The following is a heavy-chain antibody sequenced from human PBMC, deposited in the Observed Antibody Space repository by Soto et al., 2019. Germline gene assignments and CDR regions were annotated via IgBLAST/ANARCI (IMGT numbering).Heavy chain of an antibody. CDR3: ASAAKRPYSYGQSYNWFDP. Sequence: QVQLVQSGAEVKKPGSSVKVSCKASGGTFSSYAISWVRQAPGQGLERMGGIIPIFGTANYAQKFQGRVTITADESTRTANMELGSLRSEDAGGYYCASAAKRPYSYGQSYNWFDPWGQGTLVTVSS. V-gene: IGHV1-69*01. CDR1: GGTFSSYA. J-gene: IGHJ5*02. D-gene: IGHD5-18*01. CDR2: IIPIFGTA.